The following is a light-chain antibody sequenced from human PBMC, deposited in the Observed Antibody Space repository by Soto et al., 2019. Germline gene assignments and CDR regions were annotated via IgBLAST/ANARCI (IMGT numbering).Light chain of an antibody. CDR2: GAS. CDR1: QSVSSN. CDR3: QQYNNWPPWT. V-gene: IGKV3-15*01. Sequence: IGMSQSPATVSVSPGERATLSCRASQSVSSNLAWYQQKPGQAPRLLIYGASTRATGIPARFSGSGSGTEFTLTISSLQSEDFAVYYCQQYNNWPPWTFGQGTKVDIK. J-gene: IGKJ1*01.